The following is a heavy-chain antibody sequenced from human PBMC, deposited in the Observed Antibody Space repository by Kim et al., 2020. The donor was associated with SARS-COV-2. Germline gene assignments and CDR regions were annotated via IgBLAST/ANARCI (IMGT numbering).Heavy chain of an antibody. CDR3: ARGGQQLVGGYFDY. Sequence: NPSLKSRVTITVDTSKNQFSLKLSSVTAADTAVYYCARGGQQLVGGYFDYWGQGTLVTVSS. J-gene: IGHJ4*02. V-gene: IGHV4-34*01. D-gene: IGHD6-13*01.